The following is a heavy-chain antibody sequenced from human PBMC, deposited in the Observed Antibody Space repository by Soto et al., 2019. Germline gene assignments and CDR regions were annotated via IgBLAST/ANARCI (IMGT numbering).Heavy chain of an antibody. CDR3: ARLPGVSGYDAFDI. D-gene: IGHD6-25*01. V-gene: IGHV4-59*08. J-gene: IGHJ3*02. Sequence: PSETLSLTCTVSGGSISSYYWSWIRQPPGKGLEWIGYIYYSGSTNYNPSLKSRVTISVDTSKNQFSLKLSSVTAADTAVYYCARLPGVSGYDAFDIWGQGAMVTVS. CDR1: GGSISSYY. CDR2: IYYSGST.